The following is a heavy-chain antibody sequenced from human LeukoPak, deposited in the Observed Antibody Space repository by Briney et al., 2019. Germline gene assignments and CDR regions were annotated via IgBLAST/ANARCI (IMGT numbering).Heavy chain of an antibody. V-gene: IGHV3-7*01. CDR2: IKQDGNDQ. Sequence: PGGSLRLSCAASGFTFRSYWMSWVRQAPGKGLEWVANIKQDGNDQYYEDSVKGRFTISRDNAKNSLFLQMNSLRAEDTAVYYCARDQRWALDYWGQGTLVTVSS. CDR3: ARDQRWALDY. J-gene: IGHJ4*02. CDR1: GFTFRSYW. D-gene: IGHD5-24*01.